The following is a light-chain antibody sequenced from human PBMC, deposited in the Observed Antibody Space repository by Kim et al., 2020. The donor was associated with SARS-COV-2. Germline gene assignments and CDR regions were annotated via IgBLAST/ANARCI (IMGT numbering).Light chain of an antibody. CDR3: QVWHSSSDHRVV. J-gene: IGLJ2*01. Sequence: PGKTARITCVGNNIGSKSVPWYQQKPGQAPVLVISYDSDRPSGIPERYSGSNSGNTATLTISRVEVGDEADFYCQVWHSSSDHRVVFGGGTQLTVL. CDR1: NIGSKS. CDR2: YDS. V-gene: IGLV3-21*04.